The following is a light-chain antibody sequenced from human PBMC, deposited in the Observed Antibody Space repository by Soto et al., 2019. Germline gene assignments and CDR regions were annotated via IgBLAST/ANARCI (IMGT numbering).Light chain of an antibody. CDR2: GNT. Sequence: QSVLTQPPSVSGAPGQRVTISCTGSSSNIGAGYDVHWYQQLPGTAPKLLIYGNTNRPSGVPDRFSGSKSGTSASLAITGLQAEDEADYYCQSSDRSIYVFGTGTKVTVL. CDR3: QSSDRSIYV. CDR1: SSNIGAGYD. J-gene: IGLJ1*01. V-gene: IGLV1-40*01.